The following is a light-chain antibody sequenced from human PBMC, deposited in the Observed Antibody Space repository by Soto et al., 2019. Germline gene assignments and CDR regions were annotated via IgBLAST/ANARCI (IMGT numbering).Light chain of an antibody. CDR1: QSVSSSY. CDR2: GAS. V-gene: IGKV3-20*01. CDR3: QQYGSSPPYT. Sequence: DIVLTQSPGTLSLSPGERATLSCRASQSVSSSYLARYQQKPGQAPRLLLYGASSRATGIPDRFSGSGSGTDFTLTINRLAPEDFAVYYYQQYGSSPPYTFGQRTQLEIK. J-gene: IGKJ2*01.